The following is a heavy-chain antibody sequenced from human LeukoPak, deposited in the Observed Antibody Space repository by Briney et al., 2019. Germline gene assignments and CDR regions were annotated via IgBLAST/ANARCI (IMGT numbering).Heavy chain of an antibody. V-gene: IGHV3-48*03. CDR2: ISSSGSTK. Sequence: GGSLRLSCAASGFTFNSYEINWVRQAPGKGLEWVSYISSSGSTKYYADSVKGRFTISRDNAKNSLYLQMNSLRAEDTAVYYCARDREKQQLPQFFYYYYMDVWGKGTTVTVSS. CDR1: GFTFNSYE. CDR3: ARDREKQQLPQFFYYYYMDV. J-gene: IGHJ6*03. D-gene: IGHD6-13*01.